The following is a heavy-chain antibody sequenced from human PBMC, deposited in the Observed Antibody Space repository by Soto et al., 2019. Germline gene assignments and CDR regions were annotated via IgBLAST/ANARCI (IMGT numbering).Heavy chain of an antibody. D-gene: IGHD2-15*01. CDR3: ARDQKGWSYSLYYYGMDV. Sequence: QVQLVQSGAEVKKPGASVKVSCKASGYTFTSYGISWVRQAPGQGLEWMGWISAYNGNTNYAQKLQGRVTMTTDTATSTAYMELRSLRSDDTAVYYCARDQKGWSYSLYYYGMDVWGQGTTVTVSS. V-gene: IGHV1-18*01. CDR1: GYTFTSYG. CDR2: ISAYNGNT. J-gene: IGHJ6*02.